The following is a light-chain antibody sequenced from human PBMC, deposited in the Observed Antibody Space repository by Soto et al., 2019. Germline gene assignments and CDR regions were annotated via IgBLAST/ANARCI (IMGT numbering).Light chain of an antibody. J-gene: IGLJ1*01. CDR1: SSDVGSYDY. Sequence: QSVLIQPPSVSGSPGQSVTISCTGTSSDVGSYDYVSWYQQHPGTVPKLMIYDVTKRPSGVPDRFSGSKSGNTASLTISGLQAEDEADYYCCSYAGSYTYVFGTGTKVTVL. CDR3: CSYAGSYTYV. V-gene: IGLV2-11*01. CDR2: DVT.